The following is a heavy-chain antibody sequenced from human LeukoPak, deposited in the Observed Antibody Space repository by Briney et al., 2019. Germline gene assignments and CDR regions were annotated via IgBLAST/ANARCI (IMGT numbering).Heavy chain of an antibody. Sequence: GGSLRLSCAASGFTFSNYAMSWVRQAPGKGLEWDSGILGSGDSTYYADSVKGRFTISRDNSKNILYLQMNGLRAEDTAVYYCAKSLNKGYDYWGQGTLVTVSS. J-gene: IGHJ4*02. CDR3: AKSLNKGYDY. D-gene: IGHD6-13*01. CDR2: ILGSGDST. V-gene: IGHV3-23*01. CDR1: GFTFSNYA.